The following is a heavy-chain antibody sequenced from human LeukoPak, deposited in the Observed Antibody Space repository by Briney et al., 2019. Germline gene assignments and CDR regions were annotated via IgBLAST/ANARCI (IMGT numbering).Heavy chain of an antibody. J-gene: IGHJ6*02. Sequence: GASVKVPCKASGGTFSSYAISWVRQAPGQGLEWMGRIIPIFGIANYAQKFQGRVTITADKSTSTAYMELSSLRSEDTAVYYCAREATTHYYYYGMDVWGQGTTVTVSS. CDR3: AREATTHYYYYGMDV. D-gene: IGHD1-1*01. V-gene: IGHV1-69*04. CDR2: IIPIFGIA. CDR1: GGTFSSYA.